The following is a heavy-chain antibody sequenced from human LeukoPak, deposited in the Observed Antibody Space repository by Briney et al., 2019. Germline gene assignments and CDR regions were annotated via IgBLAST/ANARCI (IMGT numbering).Heavy chain of an antibody. Sequence: PGGSLRLSCAASGFTFSTYAMSWVRQAPGKGLEWVSSISSSGDRTFYADSVKDRFTISRDNSENTSYLQMSRLRAEDTAVYYCAKDRPNYHESNGHYYRPNGDYWGQGTLVTVSS. J-gene: IGHJ4*02. CDR3: AKDRPNYHESNGHYYRPNGDY. D-gene: IGHD3-22*01. CDR2: ISSSGDRT. CDR1: GFTFSTYA. V-gene: IGHV3-23*01.